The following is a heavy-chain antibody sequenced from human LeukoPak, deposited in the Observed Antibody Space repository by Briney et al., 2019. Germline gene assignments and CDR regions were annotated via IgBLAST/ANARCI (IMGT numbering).Heavy chain of an antibody. Sequence: ASVKVSYKASGYTYTSYYMHWVRQAPGQGLEWLGIINPSGGSTSYTQKFQGRVTMTRDTSTSTVYMELSSLRSEDTAVYYCAREQQLASDAFDIWGQGTMVTVSS. D-gene: IGHD6-13*01. CDR3: AREQQLASDAFDI. J-gene: IGHJ3*02. V-gene: IGHV1-46*01. CDR1: GYTYTSYY. CDR2: INPSGGST.